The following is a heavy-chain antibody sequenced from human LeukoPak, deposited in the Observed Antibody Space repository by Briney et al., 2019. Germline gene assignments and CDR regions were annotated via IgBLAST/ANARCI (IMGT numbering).Heavy chain of an antibody. V-gene: IGHV3-30-3*01. CDR1: GFTFSSYA. CDR2: ISYDGSNK. CDR3: ADGDNWFDP. Sequence: QTGGSLRLSCAASGFTFSSYAMHWVRQAPGKGLEWVAVISYDGSNKYYADSVKGRFTISRDNSKNTLYLQMNSLRAEDTAVYYCADGDNWFDPWGQGTLVTVSS. J-gene: IGHJ5*02. D-gene: IGHD3-10*01.